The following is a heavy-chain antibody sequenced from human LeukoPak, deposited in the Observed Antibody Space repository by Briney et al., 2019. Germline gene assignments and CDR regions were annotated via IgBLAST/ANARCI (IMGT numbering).Heavy chain of an antibody. CDR2: INHSGST. D-gene: IGHD1-26*01. V-gene: IGHV4-34*01. Sequence: SETLSLTCAVYGGSFSGYYWSWIRQPPGKGLEWIGEINHSGSTNYNPSLKSRVTISVDTSKDQFSLKLSSVTAADTAVYYCARGEATGWFDPWGQGTLVTVSS. CDR3: ARGEATGWFDP. CDR1: GGSFSGYY. J-gene: IGHJ5*02.